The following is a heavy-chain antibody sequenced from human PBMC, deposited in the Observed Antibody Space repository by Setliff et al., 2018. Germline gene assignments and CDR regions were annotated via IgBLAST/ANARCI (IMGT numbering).Heavy chain of an antibody. CDR3: ARDSSRIQDTYYYYFGMDV. V-gene: IGHV3-48*03. CDR1: GFTFSRYW. J-gene: IGHJ6*02. D-gene: IGHD5-18*01. CDR2: ISSSGSTI. Sequence: GGSLRLSCVASGFTFSRYWMSWVRQAPGKGLEWVSYISSSGSTIYYADSVKGRFTISRDNAKNSLYLQMNSLRAEDTAVYYCARDSSRIQDTYYYYFGMDVWGQGTPVTVSS.